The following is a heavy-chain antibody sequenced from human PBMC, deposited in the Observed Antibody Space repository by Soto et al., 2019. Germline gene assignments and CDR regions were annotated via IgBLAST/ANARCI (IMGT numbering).Heavy chain of an antibody. V-gene: IGHV3-7*03. D-gene: IGHD3-3*01. CDR3: ARDTTIFGVVITYYYYYGMDV. Sequence: GGSLRLSCAASGFTFSSHWMSWVRQAPGKGLEWVANIKQDGSEKYYVDSVKGRFTISRDNAKNSLYLQMNSLRAEDTAVYYCARDTTIFGVVITYYYYYGMDVWGQGTTVTVSS. J-gene: IGHJ6*02. CDR2: IKQDGSEK. CDR1: GFTFSSHW.